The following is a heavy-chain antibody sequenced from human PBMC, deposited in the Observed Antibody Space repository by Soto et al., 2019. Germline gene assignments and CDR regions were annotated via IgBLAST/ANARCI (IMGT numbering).Heavy chain of an antibody. Sequence: SETLSLTCTVSGGSIISYYWSWILQPPGKGLEWIGYIYYSGSTNYNPSLKSRVTISVDTSKNQFSLKLSSVTAADTAVYYCARDHPYYDFWSVYYTGNWFDPWGQGTLVTVSS. V-gene: IGHV4-59*01. J-gene: IGHJ5*02. CDR3: ARDHPYYDFWSVYYTGNWFDP. CDR1: GGSIISYY. D-gene: IGHD3-3*01. CDR2: IYYSGST.